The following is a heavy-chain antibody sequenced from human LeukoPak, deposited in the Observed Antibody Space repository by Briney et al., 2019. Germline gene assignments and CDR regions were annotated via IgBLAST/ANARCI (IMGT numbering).Heavy chain of an antibody. CDR1: GFTFSSCG. CDR2: IWYDGSNK. Sequence: GGSLRLSCAASGFTFSSCGMHWVRQAPGKGLEWVAVIWYDGSNKYYADSVKGRFTISRDNSKNTLYLQMNSLRAEDTAVYYCARDGVVATITNYYYYMDVWGKGTTVTVSS. CDR3: ARDGVVATITNYYYYMDV. D-gene: IGHD5-12*01. J-gene: IGHJ6*03. V-gene: IGHV3-33*01.